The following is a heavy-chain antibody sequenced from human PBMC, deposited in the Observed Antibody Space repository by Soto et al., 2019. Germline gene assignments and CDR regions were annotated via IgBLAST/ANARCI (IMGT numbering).Heavy chain of an antibody. V-gene: IGHV3-30*18. D-gene: IGHD1-26*01. CDR1: GFTFSSYG. CDR2: ISYDGSNK. J-gene: IGHJ4*02. Sequence: GGSLRLSCAASGFTFSSYGMHWVRQAPGKGLEWVAVISYDGSNKYYADSVKGRFTISRDNSKNTLYLQMNSLRAEDTAVYYCAKGASSGSGSYYHLAEYYFDYWGQGTLVTVSS. CDR3: AKGASSGSGSYYHLAEYYFDY.